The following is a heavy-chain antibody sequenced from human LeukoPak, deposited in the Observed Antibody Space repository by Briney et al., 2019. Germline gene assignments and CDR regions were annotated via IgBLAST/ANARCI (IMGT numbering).Heavy chain of an antibody. CDR2: ISFDGNNK. Sequence: PGGSLRLSCTASGFTFSNYGMHWVRQAPGEGLEWLAHISFDGNNKYYADSVKGRFTFSRDNSKNTMSLQMNSLKAEDTAVYYCAKDTWFGTHCLDPWGQGALVTVSS. CDR1: GFTFSNYG. J-gene: IGHJ5*02. D-gene: IGHD3-16*01. V-gene: IGHV3-30*18. CDR3: AKDTWFGTHCLDP.